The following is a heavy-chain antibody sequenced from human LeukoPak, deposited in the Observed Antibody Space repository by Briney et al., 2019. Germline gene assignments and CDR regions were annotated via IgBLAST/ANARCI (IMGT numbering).Heavy chain of an antibody. CDR2: INPNNGGT. CDR3: AARSYGDADY. CDR1: GYTFTGYY. Sequence: ASVRVSCKASGYTFTGYYRHGVRQAPGQGLEWMGRINPNNGGTNYAQKFQGRVTMTRDTSISTAYMELSRLRSDDTAVYYCAARSYGDADYWGQGTLVTVSS. J-gene: IGHJ4*02. D-gene: IGHD4-17*01. V-gene: IGHV1-2*06.